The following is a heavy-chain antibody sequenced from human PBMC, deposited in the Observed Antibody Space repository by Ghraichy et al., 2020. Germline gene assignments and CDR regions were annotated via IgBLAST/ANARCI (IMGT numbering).Heavy chain of an antibody. D-gene: IGHD6-6*01. Sequence: SQTLSLTCAVYGGSFSGYYWSWIRQPPGKGLEWIGEINHSGSTNYNPSLKSRVTISVDTSKNQFSLKLSSVTAADTAVYYCARLEAARTHYYYYYGMDIWGQGTTVTVSS. V-gene: IGHV4-34*01. J-gene: IGHJ6*02. CDR1: GGSFSGYY. CDR2: INHSGST. CDR3: ARLEAARTHYYYYYGMDI.